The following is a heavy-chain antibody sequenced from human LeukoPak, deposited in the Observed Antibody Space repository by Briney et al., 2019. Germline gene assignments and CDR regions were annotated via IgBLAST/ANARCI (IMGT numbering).Heavy chain of an antibody. V-gene: IGHV3-13*01. CDR1: GFTLGGHD. CDR2: VSAGHHA. J-gene: IGHJ4*02. Sequence: GGSLRLSCTASGFTLGGHDMHWVRQTTGDGLEWVAAVSAGHHAFYAGSVKGRFTVSREDAKNSLYLQMNSLRARDTALYYCVREALGYHYTYFDYWGQGSLVTVSS. CDR3: VREALGYHYTYFDY. D-gene: IGHD5-18*01.